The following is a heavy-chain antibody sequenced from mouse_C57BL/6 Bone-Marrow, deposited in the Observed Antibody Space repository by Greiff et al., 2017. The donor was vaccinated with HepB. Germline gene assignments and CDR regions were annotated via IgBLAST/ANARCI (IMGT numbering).Heavy chain of an antibody. J-gene: IGHJ4*01. D-gene: IGHD2-2*01. CDR3: ARHSYGYDEGYAMDY. V-gene: IGHV7-1*01. CDR1: GFTFSDFY. Sequence: EVKLVESGGGLVQSGRSLRLSCATSGFTFSDFYMEWVRQAPGKGLEWIAASRNKANDYTTEYSASVKGRFIVSRDTSQSILYLQMNALRAEDTAIYYCARHSYGYDEGYAMDYWGQGTSVTVSS. CDR2: SRNKANDYTT.